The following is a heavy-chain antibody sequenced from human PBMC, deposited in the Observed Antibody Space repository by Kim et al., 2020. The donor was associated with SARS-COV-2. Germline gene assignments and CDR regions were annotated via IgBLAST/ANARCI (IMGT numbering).Heavy chain of an antibody. V-gene: IGHV3-74*03. D-gene: IGHD1-1*01. CDR2: VNTDGSDT. J-gene: IGHJ4*02. Sequence: GGSLRLSCEASGFTFSGFWMDWVRQAPGKGLLWVSRVNTDGSDTAYADSVKGRFTVSRDNAKNTLYLQMNRLRADDTAVYYCTRAKVATNAFDSWGQGILVTASS. CDR1: GFTFSGFW. CDR3: TRAKVATNAFDS.